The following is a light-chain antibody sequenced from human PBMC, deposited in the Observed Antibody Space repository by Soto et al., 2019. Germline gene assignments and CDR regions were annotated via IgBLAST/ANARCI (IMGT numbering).Light chain of an antibody. CDR2: SNN. J-gene: IGLJ3*02. Sequence: QSVLTQPPSASGTPWQRVTISCSGSNSNIGSNTVNWYQQLPGTAPKLLIYSNNQRPSGVPDRFSGSKSGTSASLAISGLQSEDEADYYCAAWDDSLIGVFGGGTKLTVL. V-gene: IGLV1-44*01. CDR1: NSNIGSNT. CDR3: AAWDDSLIGV.